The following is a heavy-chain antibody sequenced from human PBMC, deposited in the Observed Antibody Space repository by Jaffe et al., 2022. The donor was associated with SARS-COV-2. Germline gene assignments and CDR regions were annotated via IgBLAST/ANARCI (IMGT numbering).Heavy chain of an antibody. Sequence: QVQLVQSGAEVKKPGSSVKVSCKASGGTFSSYTISWVRQAPGQGLEWMGRIIPILGIANYAQKFQGRVTITADKSTSTAYMELSSLRSEDTAVYYCARVGEVGDHGMDVWGQGTTVTVSS. D-gene: IGHD1-26*01. CDR3: ARVGEVGDHGMDV. CDR1: GGTFSSYT. J-gene: IGHJ6*02. V-gene: IGHV1-69*02. CDR2: IIPILGIA.